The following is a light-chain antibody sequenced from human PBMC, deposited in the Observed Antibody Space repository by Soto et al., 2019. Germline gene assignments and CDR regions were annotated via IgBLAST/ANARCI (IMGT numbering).Light chain of an antibody. CDR2: EVT. CDR1: SSDVGGYNY. V-gene: IGLV2-8*01. J-gene: IGLJ3*02. CDR3: SSYAASNNFYFV. Sequence: QSALTQPPSASGSPGQSVTISCTGTSSDVGGYNYVSWYQQYPGRAPKLMIYEVTKRPSGVPDRFSGSKSGNTASLTVSGLQAEDEADYHCSSYAASNNFYFVFGGGTMLTVL.